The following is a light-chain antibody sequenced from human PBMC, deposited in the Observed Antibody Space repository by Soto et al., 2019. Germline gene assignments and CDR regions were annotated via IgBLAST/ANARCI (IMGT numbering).Light chain of an antibody. J-gene: IGLJ1*01. CDR3: SAYKTSRTYV. CDR1: SSDIGAYNY. V-gene: IGLV2-14*01. Sequence: QSALTQPASVSGSPGQSITISCTGTSSDIGAYNYVSWYQHHPGTAPKVIIYEVNNRPSGVSFRFSGSKSGNTASLTISGLRAEDEADYYCSAYKTSRTYVFGSGTKVTVL. CDR2: EVN.